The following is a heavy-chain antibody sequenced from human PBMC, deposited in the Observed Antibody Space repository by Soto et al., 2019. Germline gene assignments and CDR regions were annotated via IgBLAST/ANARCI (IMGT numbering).Heavy chain of an antibody. CDR1: GFTFSSHA. V-gene: IGHV3-21*06. D-gene: IGHD3-10*01. CDR2: IDSSSSFI. J-gene: IGHJ4*02. Sequence: EVQLVESGGSLVKPGGSLRLSCAASGFTFSSHAMNWVRQAPGKGLEWISSIDSSSSFIYYADSVKGRFTISRDNAKNSVFLHRGSLRADYTAVYYCARDPMWFGEICYFDYWCQGALVTVSS. CDR3: ARDPMWFGEICYFDY.